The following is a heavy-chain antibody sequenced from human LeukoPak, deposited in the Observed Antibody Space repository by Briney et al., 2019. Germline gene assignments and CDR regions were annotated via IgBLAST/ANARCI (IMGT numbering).Heavy chain of an antibody. Sequence: GGSLRLSCAASGFTLSSYAMSGVRQAPGKGLEWVSAISGSGGSTYYADSVKGRFTISRDNSKNTLYLQMNSLRAEDTAVYYCAKTLGYCSGGSCFSRYYFDYWGQGTLVTVSS. V-gene: IGHV3-23*01. CDR2: ISGSGGST. CDR1: GFTLSSYA. D-gene: IGHD2-15*01. J-gene: IGHJ4*02. CDR3: AKTLGYCSGGSCFSRYYFDY.